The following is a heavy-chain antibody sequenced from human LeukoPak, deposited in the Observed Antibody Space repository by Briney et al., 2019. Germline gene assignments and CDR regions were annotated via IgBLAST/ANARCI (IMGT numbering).Heavy chain of an antibody. D-gene: IGHD2-2*01. CDR2: ISAYNGNT. Sequence: ASVKVSCKASGYTFSNFGISWVRQAPGQGLEWMGWISAYNGNTNYAQKLQGRVTMTTDTSTSTAYVELRSLRSDDTAVYYCARASTLDCSSTSCYDYWGQGTLVTVSS. CDR1: GYTFSNFG. J-gene: IGHJ4*02. CDR3: ARASTLDCSSTSCYDY. V-gene: IGHV1-18*01.